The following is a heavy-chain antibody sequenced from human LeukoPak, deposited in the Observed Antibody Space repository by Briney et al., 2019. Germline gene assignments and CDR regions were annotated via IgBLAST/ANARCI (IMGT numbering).Heavy chain of an antibody. CDR3: ARDGQQLAVYYYYYMDV. Sequence: SETLSLTCAVYGGSFSGYYWSWIRQPPGKGLEWIGEINHSGSTNYNPSLKSRVTISVDTSKNQFSLKLSSVTAADTAVYYCARDGQQLAVYYYYYMDVWGKGTTVTVSS. D-gene: IGHD6-13*01. V-gene: IGHV4-34*01. CDR2: INHSGST. J-gene: IGHJ6*03. CDR1: GGSFSGYY.